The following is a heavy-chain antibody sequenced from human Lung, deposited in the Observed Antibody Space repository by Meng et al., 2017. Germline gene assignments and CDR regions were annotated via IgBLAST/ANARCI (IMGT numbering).Heavy chain of an antibody. CDR1: GFYFSNAW. V-gene: IGHV3-15*01. J-gene: IGHJ4*02. CDR2: IKSNTDGGTT. CDR3: TWDDKAVSDY. Sequence: VHLVESGGDLVKPGWSLRLSCAASGFYFSNAWMSWVRQAPGKGLEWVGRIKSNTDGGTTEYAAPVTGRFTISRDDSKSTLNLHLSGLRTDDTGVYYCTWDDKAVSDYWGQGTLVTVSS. D-gene: IGHD3-9*01.